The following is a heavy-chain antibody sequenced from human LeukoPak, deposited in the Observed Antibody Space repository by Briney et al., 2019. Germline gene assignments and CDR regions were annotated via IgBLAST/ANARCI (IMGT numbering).Heavy chain of an antibody. CDR1: GFIFSDYW. CDR3: ASRESSMTRSH. V-gene: IGHV3-7*01. J-gene: IGHJ4*02. Sequence: PGGSLRLSCVASGFIFSDYWMNWVRQVPGKGLEWVANINEDGSEQDYVDSVRGRFTIFRDNAKNSLYLQMNSLRAEDTAVYYCASRESSMTRSHWGQGTLVTVSS. D-gene: IGHD2/OR15-2a*01. CDR2: INEDGSEQ.